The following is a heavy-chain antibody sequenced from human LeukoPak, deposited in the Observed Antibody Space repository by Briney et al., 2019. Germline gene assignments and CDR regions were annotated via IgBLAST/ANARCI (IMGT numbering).Heavy chain of an antibody. CDR3: ARDWSYGIFPLYYFDY. Sequence: SVEVSCKASGGTFSSYAISWVLQAPGQGLEWMGGIIPIFGTANYAQKFQGRVTITADEPTSTAYMELSSLRSEDTAVYYSARDWSYGIFPLYYFDYWGQGTLVTVSS. J-gene: IGHJ4*02. V-gene: IGHV1-69*13. D-gene: IGHD5-18*01. CDR1: GGTFSSYA. CDR2: IIPIFGTA.